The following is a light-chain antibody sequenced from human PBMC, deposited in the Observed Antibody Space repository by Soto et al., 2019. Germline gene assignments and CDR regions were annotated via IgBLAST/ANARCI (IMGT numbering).Light chain of an antibody. J-gene: IGKJ5*01. V-gene: IGKV3-20*01. CDR1: QTVSNNY. CDR3: QQYSCPPST. Sequence: EIVLTQSPGTLSLSPGDRATLSCRASQTVSNNYLAWCQQKPGQAHRVIMYGASRMATGITDRFSDVESWTDFPLTISRLQPEDFAVYFCQQYSCPPSTFGQGTRL. CDR2: GAS.